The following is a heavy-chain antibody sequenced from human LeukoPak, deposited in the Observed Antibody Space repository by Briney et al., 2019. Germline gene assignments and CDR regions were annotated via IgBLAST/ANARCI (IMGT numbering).Heavy chain of an antibody. D-gene: IGHD5-18*01. CDR1: GFTFSDYY. J-gene: IGHJ4*02. CDR2: IYSGGST. V-gene: IGHV3-66*01. CDR3: ARSPTKYTYGSGSPYYFDY. Sequence: PGGSLRLSCAASGFTFSDYYMSWIRQAPGKGLEWVSLIYSGGSTYYADSVKGRFTMSRDNSKSTLYLQVNSLRAEDTAVYYCARSPTKYTYGSGSPYYFDYWGQGTLVTVSS.